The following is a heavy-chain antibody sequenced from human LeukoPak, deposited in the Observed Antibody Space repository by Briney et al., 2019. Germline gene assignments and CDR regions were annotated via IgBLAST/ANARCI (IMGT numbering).Heavy chain of an antibody. CDR1: GLTLINNY. Sequence: PGGALKVSCAASGLTLINNYMRLVRQAPGKGLGLVSLIYSGGSTYYADYVKGRFTIFRDNPKNPVYLQMNNLRAEDTAVYYCARDSHCSGGSCSGLWGPGTLVNVSS. V-gene: IGHV3-53*01. CDR2: IYSGGST. D-gene: IGHD2-15*01. CDR3: ARDSHCSGGSCSGL. J-gene: IGHJ4*02.